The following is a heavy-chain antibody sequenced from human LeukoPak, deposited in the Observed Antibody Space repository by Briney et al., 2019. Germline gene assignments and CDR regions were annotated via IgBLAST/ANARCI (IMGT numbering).Heavy chain of an antibody. CDR3: ARGGGYSYGSFDY. V-gene: IGHV3-74*01. CDR2: INSDGSST. D-gene: IGHD5-18*01. J-gene: IGHJ4*02. Sequence: GGSLRLSCAASGFTFSSYWMHWVRQAPGKGLVWVSRINSDGSSTSYADSVKGRSTISRDNAKNTLYLQMNSLRAEDTAVYYCARGGGYSYGSFDYWGQGTLVTVSS. CDR1: GFTFSSYW.